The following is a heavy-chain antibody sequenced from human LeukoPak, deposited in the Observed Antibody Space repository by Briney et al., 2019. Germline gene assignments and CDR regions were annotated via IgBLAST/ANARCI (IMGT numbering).Heavy chain of an antibody. J-gene: IGHJ3*02. CDR3: ARGFYNWNYGDAFDI. CDR2: INPNSGGT. V-gene: IGHV1-2*02. D-gene: IGHD1-7*01. CDR1: GYTFTGYY. Sequence: EASVKVSCKSSGYTFTGYYIHWVRQAPGQGLEWMGLINPNSGGTNYAQKFQGRVTMTRDTSISTAYMELSRLRSDDTAVYYCARGFYNWNYGDAFDIWGQGTMVTVSS.